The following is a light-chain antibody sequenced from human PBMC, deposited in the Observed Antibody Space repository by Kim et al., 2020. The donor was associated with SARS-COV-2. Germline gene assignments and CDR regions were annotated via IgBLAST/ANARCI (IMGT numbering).Light chain of an antibody. CDR2: NNN. CDR1: NSNIGRNT. CDR3: AAWGDSLDGPYV. V-gene: IGLV1-44*01. J-gene: IGLJ1*01. Sequence: QSVLTQPPSASGTPGQRVTISCSGSNSNIGRNTINWYQQFPGTAPKLVIYNNNQRPSWVPDRFSGPKSGTSASLAISVLQSEDEADYYCAAWGDSLDGPYVFGSGNKDTDL.